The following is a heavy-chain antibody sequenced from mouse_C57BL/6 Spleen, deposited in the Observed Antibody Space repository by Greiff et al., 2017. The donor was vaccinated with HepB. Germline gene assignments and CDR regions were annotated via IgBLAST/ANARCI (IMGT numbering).Heavy chain of an antibody. V-gene: IGHV1-18*01. CDR3: ASAYYGSSYGYFDV. CDR1: GYTFTDYN. Sequence: EVQLQQSGPELVKPGASVKIPCKASGYTFTDYNMDWVKQSHGKSLEWIGDINPNNGGTIYNQKFKGKATLTVDKSSSTAYMELRSLTSEDTAVYYCASAYYGSSYGYFDVWGTGTTVTVSS. CDR2: INPNNGGT. J-gene: IGHJ1*03. D-gene: IGHD1-1*01.